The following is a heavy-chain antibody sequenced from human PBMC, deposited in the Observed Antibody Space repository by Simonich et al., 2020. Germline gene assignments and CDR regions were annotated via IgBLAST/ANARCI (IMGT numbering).Heavy chain of an antibody. D-gene: IGHD6-13*01. J-gene: IGHJ1*01. CDR3: ARGLRVAAAGTAFQH. Sequence: QVQLQQWGAGLLKPSETLSLTCAVYGGSFSGYYWSWIRQPPGKGLEWIGEINHSGSTNHNPSLNSRVTISVDTSKNQFSLKLSSVTAADTAVYYCARGLRVAAAGTAFQHWGQGTLVTVSS. CDR2: INHSGST. CDR1: GGSFSGYY. V-gene: IGHV4-34*01.